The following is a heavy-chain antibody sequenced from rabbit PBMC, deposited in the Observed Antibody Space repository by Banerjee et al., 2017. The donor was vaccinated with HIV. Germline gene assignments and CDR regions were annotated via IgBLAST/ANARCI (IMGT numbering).Heavy chain of an antibody. CDR1: GFDFSSNA. Sequence: QEQLEESGGGLVKPEGSLTLTCTASGFDFSSNAMCWVRQAPGKGLEWVACSYAGSSGSTYYASWAKGRFTITRSTSLNTVTLQLNSLTAADTATYFCARDYVNRDDDLWGPGTLVTVS. CDR3: ARDYVNRDDDL. CDR2: SYAGSSGST. D-gene: IGHD1-1*01. J-gene: IGHJ4*01. V-gene: IGHV1S47*01.